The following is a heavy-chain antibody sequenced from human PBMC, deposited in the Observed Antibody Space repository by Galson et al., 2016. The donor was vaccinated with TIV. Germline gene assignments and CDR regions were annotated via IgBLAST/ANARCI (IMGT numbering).Heavy chain of an antibody. D-gene: IGHD3-9*01. J-gene: IGHJ4*02. V-gene: IGHV1-2*02. CDR2: IKPNRGDT. Sequence: SVKVSCKASGYKFIGYHVHWVRQAPGQGLEWMGWIKPNRGDTNVAQKFQGRVTMTRDTSITTAYLELSGLSSDDTAVYYCARGFGVLTGNYLPKDFDYWGQGTLVTVSS. CDR3: ARGFGVLTGNYLPKDFDY. CDR1: GYKFIGYH.